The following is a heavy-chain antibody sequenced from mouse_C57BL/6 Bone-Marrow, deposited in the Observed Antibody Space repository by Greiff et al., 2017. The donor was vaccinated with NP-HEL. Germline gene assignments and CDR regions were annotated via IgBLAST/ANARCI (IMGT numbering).Heavy chain of an antibody. J-gene: IGHJ4*01. V-gene: IGHV14-2*01. Sequence: EVKLVDSGAELVKPGASVKLSCTASGFNIKDYYMHWVKQRTEQGLEWIGRIDPEDGETKYAPKFQGKATITADTSSNTAYLQLSSLTSEDTAVYYCARDYGCFYYYAMDYWGQGTSVTVSS. D-gene: IGHD1-1*01. CDR2: IDPEDGET. CDR3: ARDYGCFYYYAMDY. CDR1: GFNIKDYY.